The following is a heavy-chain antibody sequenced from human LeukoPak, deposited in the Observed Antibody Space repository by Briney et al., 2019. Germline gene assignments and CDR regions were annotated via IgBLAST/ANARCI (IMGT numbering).Heavy chain of an antibody. CDR1: GFTFSSYW. CDR2: INTDGTTT. J-gene: IGHJ6*03. V-gene: IGHV3-74*01. CDR3: VRGDAGDSPFYYYFYMDV. D-gene: IGHD2-21*02. Sequence: PGGSLRLSCAASGFTFSSYWMHWVRQAPGKGLVWVSRINTDGTTTTYADSVKGRFTISRDNAKNTLYLQMNSLRAEDTAVYYCVRGDAGDSPFYYYFYMDVWGKGTTVTVSS.